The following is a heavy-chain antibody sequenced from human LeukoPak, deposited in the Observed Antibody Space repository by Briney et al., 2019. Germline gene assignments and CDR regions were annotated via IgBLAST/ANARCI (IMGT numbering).Heavy chain of an antibody. V-gene: IGHV3-30*02. CDR2: IRYDGSNK. D-gene: IGHD2-2*01. CDR1: GFTFSSYG. J-gene: IGHJ5*02. Sequence: PGGSLRLSCAASGFTFSSYGMHWVRQAPGKGLEWVAFIRYDGSNKYYADSVKGRFTISRDNSKNTLYLQMNSLRAEDTAVYYCAKGVVPAAIGNWFDPWGQGTLVTVSS. CDR3: AKGVVPAAIGNWFDP.